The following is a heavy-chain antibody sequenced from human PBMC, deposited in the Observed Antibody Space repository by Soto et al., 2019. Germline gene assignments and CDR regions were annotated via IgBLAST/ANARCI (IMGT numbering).Heavy chain of an antibody. Sequence: SVKVSCKASGGTFSSYTISWVRQAPGQGLEWMGRIIPILGIANYAQKFQGRVTITADKSTSTAYMELSSLRSEDTAVYYCARDRRGYDILTGYYTDYYYYMDVWGKGTTVTVSS. CDR1: GGTFSSYT. CDR2: IIPILGIA. CDR3: ARDRRGYDILTGYYTDYYYYMDV. J-gene: IGHJ6*03. D-gene: IGHD3-9*01. V-gene: IGHV1-69*04.